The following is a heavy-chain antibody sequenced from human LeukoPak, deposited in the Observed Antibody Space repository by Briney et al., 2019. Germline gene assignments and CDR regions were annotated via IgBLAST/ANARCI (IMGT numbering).Heavy chain of an antibody. D-gene: IGHD3-22*01. Sequence: SETLSLTCTVSGGSISSSSYYWGWIRQPPGKGLEWIGSIYYSGSTYYNPSLKSRVTISVDTSKNQFSLKLSSVTAADTAVYYCASYYYYDSSGYLWGQGTLVTVSS. V-gene: IGHV4-39*07. CDR1: GGSISSSSYY. CDR3: ASYYYYDSSGYL. J-gene: IGHJ5*02. CDR2: IYYSGST.